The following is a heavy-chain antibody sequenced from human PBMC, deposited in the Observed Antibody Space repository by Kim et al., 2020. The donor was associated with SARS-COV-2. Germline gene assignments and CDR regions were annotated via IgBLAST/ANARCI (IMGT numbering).Heavy chain of an antibody. V-gene: IGHV4-61*02. CDR1: GDSISSGRNY. Sequence: SETLSLTCTVSGDSISSGRNYWNWIRQPAGKGPEWIGRIYAGGSTNYNPSLQSRVAMSVDTSTDHFSLILNSVTAADTAVYFCASGTQLEIPFVFDYWGPGILVTVSS. CDR2: IYAGGST. CDR3: ASGTQLEIPFVFDY. J-gene: IGHJ4*02. D-gene: IGHD1-1*01.